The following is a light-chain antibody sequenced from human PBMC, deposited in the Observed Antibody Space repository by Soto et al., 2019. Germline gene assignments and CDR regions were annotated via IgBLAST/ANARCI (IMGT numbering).Light chain of an antibody. CDR2: GAS. Sequence: ILLTESPGTLYLSPGQRATLSCRASESISRDYLAWYQQRLGQAPRLLIYGASSGATGIPDRFSGSGSGTDFTLTISRLEPEDFAIYYCQQYGGVPYTFGQRTNVDI. V-gene: IGKV3-20*01. CDR1: ESISRDY. CDR3: QQYGGVPYT. J-gene: IGKJ2*01.